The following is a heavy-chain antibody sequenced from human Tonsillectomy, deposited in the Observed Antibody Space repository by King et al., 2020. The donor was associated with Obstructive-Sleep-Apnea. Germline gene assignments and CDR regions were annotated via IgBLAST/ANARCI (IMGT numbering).Heavy chain of an antibody. D-gene: IGHD5-12*01. CDR2: ISYDGNQK. Sequence: VQLVESGGGVVQPGKSLTVSCAASGFIFNDYAMHWVRQAPGQGLEWVGVISYDGNQKSYADSVKGRFSISRDNSKSTLYLHMNSLRGEDTAVYFCARDSWEKVATSLLYWGPGTLVTVSS. CDR1: GFIFNDYA. J-gene: IGHJ1*01. V-gene: IGHV3-30-3*01. CDR3: ARDSWEKVATSLLY.